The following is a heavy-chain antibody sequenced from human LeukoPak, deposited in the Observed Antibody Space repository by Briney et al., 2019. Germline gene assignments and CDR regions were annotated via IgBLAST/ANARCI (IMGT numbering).Heavy chain of an antibody. Sequence: GGSLRLSCAASGFTFSSYAMSWVRQAPGKGLEWVSSISASGGSTYYADSVKGRFTISRDNSKNTLYLQMNSLRADDTAVYYCARSCSYGAGTYHFDYWGQGTLVPVSS. D-gene: IGHD3-10*01. CDR2: ISASGGST. CDR1: GFTFSSYA. CDR3: ARSCSYGAGTYHFDY. V-gene: IGHV3-23*01. J-gene: IGHJ4*02.